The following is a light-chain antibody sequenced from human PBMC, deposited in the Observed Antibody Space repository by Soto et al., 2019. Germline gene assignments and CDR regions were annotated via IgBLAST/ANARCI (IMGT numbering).Light chain of an antibody. J-gene: IGLJ1*01. CDR3: SSYTSSSTYV. Sequence: QSVLTQPASVSGSPGQSIAISCTGTSSYVGGYNYVSWYQQHPGKAPKLMVYDVSNRPPGVSNRFSGSKSGNTASLTISGLQAEDEADYYCSSYTSSSTYVFGTGTKVTVL. CDR2: DVS. CDR1: SSYVGGYNY. V-gene: IGLV2-14*01.